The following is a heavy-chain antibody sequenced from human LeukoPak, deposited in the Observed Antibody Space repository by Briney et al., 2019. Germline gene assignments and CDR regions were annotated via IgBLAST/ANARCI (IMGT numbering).Heavy chain of an antibody. Sequence: SETLSLTCTVSGGSISSYYWSWIRQPPGKGLEWIGYIYYSGSTNYNPSLKSRVTISVDTSKNQFSLKLSSVTAADTAVYYCARYYGAGYYYYYMDVWGKGTTVTVSS. V-gene: IGHV4-59*01. CDR3: ARYYGAGYYYYYMDV. J-gene: IGHJ6*03. CDR2: IYYSGST. D-gene: IGHD4-17*01. CDR1: GGSISSYY.